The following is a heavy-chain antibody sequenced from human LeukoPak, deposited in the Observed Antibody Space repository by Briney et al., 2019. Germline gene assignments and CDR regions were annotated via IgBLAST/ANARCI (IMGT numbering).Heavy chain of an antibody. D-gene: IGHD7-27*01. J-gene: IGHJ4*02. CDR2: IYYSGSI. Sequence: PSETLSLTCTVSGGSISSYYWSWIRQPPGKGLEWIGYIYYSGSINYNPSLKSRVTISVDTSKNQFSLKLSSVTAADTAVYYCARDGHELGSFDYWGQGTLVTVSS. V-gene: IGHV4-59*01. CDR1: GGSISSYY. CDR3: ARDGHELGSFDY.